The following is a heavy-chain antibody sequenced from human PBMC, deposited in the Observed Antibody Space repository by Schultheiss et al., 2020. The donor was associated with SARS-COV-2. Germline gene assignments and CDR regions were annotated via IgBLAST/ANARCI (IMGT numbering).Heavy chain of an antibody. D-gene: IGHD2-2*01. CDR1: GGSISSGGYY. CDR2: IYYSGST. J-gene: IGHJ6*02. CDR3: ARDQSVPAAMSRLYYYYYGMDV. Sequence: SQTLSLTCTVSGGSISSGGYYWSWIRQHPGKGLEWIGYIYYSGSTYYNPSLKSRVTISVDTSKNQFSLKLSSVTAADTAVYYCARDQSVPAAMSRLYYYYYGMDVWGQGTTVTVSS. V-gene: IGHV4-31*03.